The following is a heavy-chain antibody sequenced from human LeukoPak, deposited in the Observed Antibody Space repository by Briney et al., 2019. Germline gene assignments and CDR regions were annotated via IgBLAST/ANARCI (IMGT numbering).Heavy chain of an antibody. CDR1: GFTFSSCA. J-gene: IGHJ4*02. D-gene: IGHD2-2*01. CDR3: ARGCDSSSCYYY. Sequence: GGSLRLSCAASGFTFSSCAMSWVRQAPGKGLEWVTGISDSGSTYYADSVKGRFTISRENAKNSLFLQMNSLRDGDTAVYYCARGCDSSSCYYYWGQGTLVTVSS. CDR2: ISDSGST. V-gene: IGHV3-23*01.